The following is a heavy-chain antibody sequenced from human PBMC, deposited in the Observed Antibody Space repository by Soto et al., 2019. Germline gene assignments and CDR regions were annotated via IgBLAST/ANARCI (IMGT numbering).Heavy chain of an antibody. CDR1: GGSISSYY. D-gene: IGHD3-10*01. CDR3: ARGPNEEYYYGTEYYFDY. CDR2: IYYSGST. V-gene: IGHV4-59*01. Sequence: PSETLSLACTVSGGSISSYYWSWIRQPPGKGLEWIGYIYYSGSTNYNPSLKSRVTISVDTSKNQFSLKLSSVTAADTAVYYCARGPNEEYYYGTEYYFDYWGQGTLVTVSS. J-gene: IGHJ4*02.